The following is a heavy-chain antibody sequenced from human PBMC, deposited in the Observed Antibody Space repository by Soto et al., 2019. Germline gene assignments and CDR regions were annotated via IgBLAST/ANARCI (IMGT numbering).Heavy chain of an antibody. J-gene: IGHJ4*02. V-gene: IGHV3-15*01. CDR3: TTDPVLGRITMVREPFDY. D-gene: IGHD3-10*01. CDR1: GFTFSNAW. CDR2: IKSKTDGGTT. Sequence: GGSLRLSCATSGFTFSNAWMSWVRQAPGKGLEWVGRIKSKTDGGTTDYAAPVKGRFTISRDDSKNTLYLQMNSLKTEDTAVYYCTTDPVLGRITMVREPFDYWGQGTLVTVSS.